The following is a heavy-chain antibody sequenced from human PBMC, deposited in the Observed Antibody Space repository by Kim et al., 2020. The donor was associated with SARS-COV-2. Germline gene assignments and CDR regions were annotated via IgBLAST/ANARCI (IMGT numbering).Heavy chain of an antibody. V-gene: IGHV1-24*01. J-gene: IGHJ4*02. D-gene: IGHD1-26*01. CDR2: T. Sequence: TIYAQKFQGRVTMTEDTSTDTAYMELSSLRSEDTAVYYCATGGSGKLWVYWGQGTLVTVSS. CDR3: ATGGSGKLWVY.